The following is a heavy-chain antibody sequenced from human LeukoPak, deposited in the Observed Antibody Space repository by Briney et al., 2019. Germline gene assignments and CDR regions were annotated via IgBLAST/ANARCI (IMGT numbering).Heavy chain of an antibody. V-gene: IGHV4-4*07. Sequence: SETLSLTCTVSGGSISNYYWSWIRQPAGKGREWIARIYTSGSTNYNPSLKSRVTMSVDTSKNQFSLKMTSVTAADTAVYFCARDRLLYDYGGKPLFDYWGQGTLVTVSS. CDR1: GGSISNYY. D-gene: IGHD4-23*01. CDR2: IYTSGST. CDR3: ARDRLLYDYGGKPLFDY. J-gene: IGHJ4*02.